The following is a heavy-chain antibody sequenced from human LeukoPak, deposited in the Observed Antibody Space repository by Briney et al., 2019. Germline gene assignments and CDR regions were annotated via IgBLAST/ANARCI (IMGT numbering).Heavy chain of an antibody. J-gene: IGHJ4*02. CDR2: IYHSGST. CDR3: ARGSCQYCSGGSYYFDY. Sequence: SETLSLTCTVSGYSISSGYYWGWIRQPPGKGLEWIGSIYHSGSTYYNPSLKSRVTISVDTSKNQFSLKLSSVTAADTAVYYCARGSCQYCSGGSYYFDYWGQGTLVTVSS. V-gene: IGHV4-38-2*02. D-gene: IGHD2-15*01. CDR1: GYSISSGYY.